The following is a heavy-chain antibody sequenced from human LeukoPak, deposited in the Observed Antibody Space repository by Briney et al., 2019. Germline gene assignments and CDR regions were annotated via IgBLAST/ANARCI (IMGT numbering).Heavy chain of an antibody. J-gene: IGHJ4*02. CDR1: GFTFSSYS. CDR2: ISSSSSYI. Sequence: GGSLRLSCAAPGFTFSSYSMNWVRQAPGKGLEWVSSISSSSSYIYYADSVKGRFTISRDNAKNSLYLQMNSLRAEDTAVYYCARADSSGWYFDYWGQGTLVTVSS. V-gene: IGHV3-21*01. D-gene: IGHD6-19*01. CDR3: ARADSSGWYFDY.